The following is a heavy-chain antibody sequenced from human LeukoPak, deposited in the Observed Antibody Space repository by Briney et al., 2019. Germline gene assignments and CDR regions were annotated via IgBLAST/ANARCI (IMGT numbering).Heavy chain of an antibody. J-gene: IGHJ6*02. CDR3: ARYSPPYYYYGMDV. V-gene: IGHV1-18*01. D-gene: IGHD6-13*01. Sequence: ASVKVSCKASGYTFTSYGIRWVRQAPGQGLEWMGWISAYNGNTNYAQKLQGRVTMTTDTSTSTAYMELRSLRSDDTAVYYCARYSPPYYYYGMDVWGQGTTVTVSS. CDR2: ISAYNGNT. CDR1: GYTFTSYG.